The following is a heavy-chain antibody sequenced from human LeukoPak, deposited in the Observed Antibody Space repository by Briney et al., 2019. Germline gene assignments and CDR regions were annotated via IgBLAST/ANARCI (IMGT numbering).Heavy chain of an antibody. Sequence: SETLSLTCTVSGGSISSSVYFWGWIRQPPGKGLEWIGSIYYSGNTFYNPSLKSRLTISVDTSKNQFSLKLSSVTAADTAVYYCARRNFYNTGSYFDYWGQGTLVTVSS. CDR1: GGSISSSVYF. CDR2: IYYSGNT. D-gene: IGHD3-10*01. J-gene: IGHJ4*02. V-gene: IGHV4-39*07. CDR3: ARRNFYNTGSYFDY.